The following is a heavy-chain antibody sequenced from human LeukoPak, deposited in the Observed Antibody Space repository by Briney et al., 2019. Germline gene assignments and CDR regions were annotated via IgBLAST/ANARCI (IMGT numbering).Heavy chain of an antibody. CDR3: VRLVGGDIDY. Sequence: SETLSLTCAVYGGSFSGYYWSWIRQPPGKGLEWIGEINHSGSTNYNPSLKSRVTISVDTSKNQFSLQLNSVTPEDTAVYFCVRLVGGDIDYWGQGTLVTVSS. D-gene: IGHD5-12*01. CDR1: GGSFSGYY. J-gene: IGHJ4*02. V-gene: IGHV4-34*01. CDR2: INHSGST.